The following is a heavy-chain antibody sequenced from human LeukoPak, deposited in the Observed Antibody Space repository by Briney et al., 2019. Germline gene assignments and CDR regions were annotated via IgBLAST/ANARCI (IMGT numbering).Heavy chain of an antibody. D-gene: IGHD3-10*01. V-gene: IGHV1-2*02. J-gene: IGHJ4*02. CDR2: INPDSGGT. Sequence: ASVKVSCKAFGYTFTGFYMNWVRQAPGQGLEWMGWINPDSGGTSYPQRFQGRVTMTRDTSISTAYMELSRLRSDDTAIYYCAKDSSLGNYIDYWGQGTLVTVSS. CDR3: AKDSSLGNYIDY. CDR1: GYTFTGFY.